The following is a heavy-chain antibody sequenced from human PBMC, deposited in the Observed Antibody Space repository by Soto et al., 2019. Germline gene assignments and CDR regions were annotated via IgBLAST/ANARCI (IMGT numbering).Heavy chain of an antibody. CDR3: ARGVSAGVDY. Sequence: ASVKVSCKASGYSFTSLDINWVRQTAGQGLEWMGWMQPSTGRTGYAQKFQGRVTMTRDTSINTAYMELTTLTSDDTAFYYCARGVSAGVDYWGQGTLVTVPQ. CDR1: GYSFTSLD. V-gene: IGHV1-8*01. CDR2: MQPSTGRT. J-gene: IGHJ4*02. D-gene: IGHD1-26*01.